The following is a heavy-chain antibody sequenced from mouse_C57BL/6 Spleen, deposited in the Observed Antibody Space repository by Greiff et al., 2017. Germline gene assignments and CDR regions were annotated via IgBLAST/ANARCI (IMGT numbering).Heavy chain of an antibody. CDR1: GYTFTTYP. Sequence: VQLQQSGAELVKPGASVKMSCKASGYTFTTYPIEWMKQTPGKSLEWIGNFHPDNDDTTYNEKFKGKATLTVEKSSSTVYLELSRVTSDDSAVYYGARPGSSYWYFDGWGTGTTVTVSS. J-gene: IGHJ1*03. CDR3: ARPGSSYWYFDG. D-gene: IGHD1-1*01. CDR2: FHPDNDDT. V-gene: IGHV1-47*01.